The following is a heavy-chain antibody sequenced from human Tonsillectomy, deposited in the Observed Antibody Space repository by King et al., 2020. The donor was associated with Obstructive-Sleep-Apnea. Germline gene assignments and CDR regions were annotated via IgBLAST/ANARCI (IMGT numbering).Heavy chain of an antibody. J-gene: IGHJ4*02. V-gene: IGHV3-30*18. CDR2: ISYDGSNK. CDR1: GFTFSSYG. D-gene: IGHD4-23*01. Sequence: VQLVESGGGVVQPGRSLRLSCAASGFTFSSYGMHWVRQAPGKGLEWVAVISYDGSNKYYADSVKGRFTISRDNSKNTLYLQMNSLRAEDTAVYYCAKDPTVVTAKKTAYYFDYWGQGTLVTVSS. CDR3: AKDPTVVTAKKTAYYFDY.